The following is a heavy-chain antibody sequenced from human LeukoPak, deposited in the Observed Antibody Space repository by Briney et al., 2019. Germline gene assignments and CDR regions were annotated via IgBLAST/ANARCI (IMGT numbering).Heavy chain of an antibody. Sequence: GGSLRLSCAASRFTFSDYYMNWIRQAPGKGLEWVSSISSSSSYIYYADSVKGRFTISRDNAKNSLYLQMNSLRAEDTAVYYCARGSSWTRLDYWGRGTLVTVSS. CDR2: ISSSSSYI. CDR1: RFTFSDYY. J-gene: IGHJ4*02. D-gene: IGHD6-13*01. CDR3: ARGSSWTRLDY. V-gene: IGHV3-11*06.